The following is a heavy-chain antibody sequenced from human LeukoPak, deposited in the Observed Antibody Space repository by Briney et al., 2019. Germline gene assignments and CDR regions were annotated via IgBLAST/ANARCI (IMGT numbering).Heavy chain of an antibody. CDR1: GVTLSPYG. V-gene: IGHV3-30*18. CDR3: AKEGTPHVSTWYDL. Sequence: GGSLRLSCAASGVTLSPYGMHWVRQAPGKGLEWVAVISYEGRTQNYADSVKGRFIISRDNPRNTLYLQMNILRTEDTAVYYCAKEGTPHVSTWYDLWGQGTQVIVSS. J-gene: IGHJ5*02. D-gene: IGHD3-10*01. CDR2: ISYEGRTQ.